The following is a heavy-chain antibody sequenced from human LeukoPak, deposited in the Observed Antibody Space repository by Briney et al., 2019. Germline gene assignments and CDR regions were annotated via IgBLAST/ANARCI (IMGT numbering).Heavy chain of an antibody. Sequence: SETLSLTCTVSGGSISGYYWSWMRQPPRKGLEWIGHIYYSGYTNFNPSLKSRVTISVDTSKNQFSLKLSSVTAADTAVYYCARGTSNFSSYYAYWGQGILVTVSS. CDR3: ARGTSNFSSYYAY. CDR1: GGSISGYY. V-gene: IGHV4-59*08. CDR2: IYYSGYT. J-gene: IGHJ4*02. D-gene: IGHD4-11*01.